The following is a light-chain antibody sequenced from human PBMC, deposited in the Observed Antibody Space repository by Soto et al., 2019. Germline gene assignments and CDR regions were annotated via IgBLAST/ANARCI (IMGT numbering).Light chain of an antibody. CDR1: SSNIGAGYD. Sequence: QSVLTQPPSLSGAPGKRVTISCTGRSSNIGAGYDVHWYQQLPGTAPKLLIYGNSNRPSGVPDRFSGSKSGTSASLAITGLQAEDEADYYCQSYDSNLSVVFGGGTKLSVL. J-gene: IGLJ2*01. V-gene: IGLV1-40*01. CDR2: GNS. CDR3: QSYDSNLSVV.